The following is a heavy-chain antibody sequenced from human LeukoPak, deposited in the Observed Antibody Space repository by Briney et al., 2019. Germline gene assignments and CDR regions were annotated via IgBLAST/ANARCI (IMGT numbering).Heavy chain of an antibody. CDR2: IHTSGTT. D-gene: IGHD5/OR15-5a*01. CDR1: GDSMTSYY. V-gene: IGHV4-4*07. Sequence: SETLSLTCTVSGDSMTSYYWSFIRQPAGKGLEWIGRIHTSGTTYYNPSLKSRLMMSVDTSKNQFSLRLTSVTAADTAVYYCARGDFYDGEGRNWFDPWGQGTLVIVSS. CDR3: ARGDFYDGEGRNWFDP. J-gene: IGHJ5*02.